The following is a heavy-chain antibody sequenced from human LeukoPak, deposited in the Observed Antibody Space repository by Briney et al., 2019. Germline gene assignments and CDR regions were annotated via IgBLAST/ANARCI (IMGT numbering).Heavy chain of an antibody. Sequence: PGGSLRLSCAASGFTFTNYWMSWVRQAPGKGLEWVANIKHDGSEKYYVDSVEGRFTISRDNAKNLVYLQMNSLRAEDTAVYYCTRDNRYYYWGQGTVVTVSS. D-gene: IGHD2-21*01. V-gene: IGHV3-7*01. CDR3: TRDNRYYY. J-gene: IGHJ4*02. CDR2: IKHDGSEK. CDR1: GFTFTNYW.